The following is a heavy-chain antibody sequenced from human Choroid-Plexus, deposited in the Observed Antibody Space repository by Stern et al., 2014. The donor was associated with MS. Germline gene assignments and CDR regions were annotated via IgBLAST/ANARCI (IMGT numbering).Heavy chain of an antibody. D-gene: IGHD2/OR15-2a*01. J-gene: IGHJ5*02. CDR2: VSYDGSNK. CDR1: GFTFGSCA. V-gene: IGHV3-30*18. Sequence: VHLVESGGGVVQPGRPLRLSCVASGFTFGSCAMHWVRQAPGKGLEWVAGVSYDGSNKYYADSVKGRFTISRDKSQNTLYMQMSSLRPEDTAVYYCAKDRHYLTYFFDHWGQGSLVTVSS. CDR3: AKDRHYLTYFFDH.